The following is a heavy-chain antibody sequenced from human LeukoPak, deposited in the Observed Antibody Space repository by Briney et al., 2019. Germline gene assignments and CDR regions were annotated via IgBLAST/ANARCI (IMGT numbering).Heavy chain of an antibody. J-gene: IGHJ5*02. CDR3: ARSEGTTVSRDPEYNWFDP. CDR1: CGSFSGYY. Sequence: SETQSLTCAFYCGSFSGYYWSWTRHPPGKGLEWSWEIHQSGSTNYNPALNRRFTISVGTSKNQSSLKLGSVAAADTAVYDCARSEGTTVSRDPEYNWFDPWGQGTLVTVSS. CDR2: IHQSGST. V-gene: IGHV4-34*01. D-gene: IGHD4-17*01.